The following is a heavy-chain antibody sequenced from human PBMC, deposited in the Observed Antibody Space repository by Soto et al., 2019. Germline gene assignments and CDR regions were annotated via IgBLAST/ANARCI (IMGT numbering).Heavy chain of an antibody. Sequence: PGGSLRLSCAASGFAFSNAWINWVRQAPGKGLEWVGRIKSKTDGGTTDFAAPVRGRFAISRDDSKNMVYMQMNSLKTEDTAVYYCTTDPYITMIVARFDYWGHGTLVTVSS. CDR3: TTDPYITMIVARFDY. V-gene: IGHV3-15*07. CDR2: IKSKTDGGTT. CDR1: GFAFSNAW. D-gene: IGHD3-22*01. J-gene: IGHJ4*01.